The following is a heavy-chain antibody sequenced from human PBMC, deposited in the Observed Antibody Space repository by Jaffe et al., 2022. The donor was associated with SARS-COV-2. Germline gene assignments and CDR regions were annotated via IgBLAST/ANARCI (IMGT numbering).Heavy chain of an antibody. J-gene: IGHJ5*02. V-gene: IGHV3-23*04. CDR1: GFTFSSYA. Sequence: EVQLVESGGGLVQPGGSLRLSCAASGFTFSSYAMTWVRQAPGKGLEWVSGVSGSGAITYYADSMKGRFAISRDNSKDTLYLQMNSLRAEDTAIYYCAKSAAYSFGSDYFDPWGQGTLVTVSS. D-gene: IGHD5-18*01. CDR2: VSGSGAIT. CDR3: AKSAAYSFGSDYFDP.